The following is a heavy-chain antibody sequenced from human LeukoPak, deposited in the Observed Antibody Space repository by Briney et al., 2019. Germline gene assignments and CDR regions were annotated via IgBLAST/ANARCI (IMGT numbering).Heavy chain of an antibody. CDR3: ARASPTIAVAGDNWFDP. CDR2: IYYSGST. J-gene: IGHJ5*02. CDR1: GGSISSSSYY. D-gene: IGHD6-19*01. V-gene: IGHV4-39*07. Sequence: PSETLSLTCTVSGGSISSSSYYWGWIRQPPGKGLEWIGSIYYSGSTYYNPSLKSRVTISVDTSKNQFSLKPSSVTAADTAVYYCARASPTIAVAGDNWFDPWGQGTLVTVSS.